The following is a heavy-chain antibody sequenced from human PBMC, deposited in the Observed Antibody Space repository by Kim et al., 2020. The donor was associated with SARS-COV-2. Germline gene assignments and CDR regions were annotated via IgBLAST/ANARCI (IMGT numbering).Heavy chain of an antibody. V-gene: IGHV4-34*01. CDR3: AKGYSSARHDY. J-gene: IGHJ4*02. CDR2: INHSGSS. CDR1: GGTFSGYY. Sequence: SETLSLTCAVYGGTFSGYYWTWIRQPPGRGLEWIGEINHSGSSNYNPSLKSPVTISVDTSKNQFSLNLSSVTAADTAVYYCAKGYSSARHDYWGQGTLVTVSS. D-gene: IGHD6-19*01.